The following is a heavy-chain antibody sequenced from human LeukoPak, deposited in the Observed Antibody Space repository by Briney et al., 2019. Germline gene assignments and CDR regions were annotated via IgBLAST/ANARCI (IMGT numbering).Heavy chain of an antibody. CDR1: GGSISSYY. J-gene: IGHJ4*02. Sequence: SETLSLTCTVSGGSISSYYWSWIRQPPGKGLEWIGYIYYSGSTNYNPSLKRRVTISVDTSKNQSSLKLSSVTAADTAVYYCARANYGDLFFDYWGQGTLVTVSS. D-gene: IGHD4-17*01. CDR2: IYYSGST. V-gene: IGHV4-59*01. CDR3: ARANYGDLFFDY.